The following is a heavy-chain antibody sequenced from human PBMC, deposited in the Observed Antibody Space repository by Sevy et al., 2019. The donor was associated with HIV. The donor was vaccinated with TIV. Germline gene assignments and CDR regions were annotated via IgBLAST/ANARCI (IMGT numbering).Heavy chain of an antibody. CDR2: IYYSGST. Sequence: SETLSLTCTVSGGSISSSSYYWGWIRQPPGKGLEWIGSIYYSGSTYYNPSLKSRVTISVDTSKNQFSLKLSSVTAADTAVYYCAKFEYSSPASYYYYGMDVWGQGTTVTVSS. D-gene: IGHD6-6*01. V-gene: IGHV4-39*01. J-gene: IGHJ6*02. CDR1: GGSISSSSYY. CDR3: AKFEYSSPASYYYYGMDV.